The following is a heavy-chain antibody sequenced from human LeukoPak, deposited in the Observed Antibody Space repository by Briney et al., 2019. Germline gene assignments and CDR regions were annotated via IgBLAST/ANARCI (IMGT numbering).Heavy chain of an antibody. V-gene: IGHV4-59*01. CDR2: IYYSGST. J-gene: IGHJ5*02. Sequence: SETLSLTCTVSGGSISSYYWSWIRRPPGKGLEWIGYIYYSGSTNYNPSLKSRVTISVDTSRNQFSLKLSSVTAADTAVYYCARDFAGGWGKNWFDPWGQGTLVTVSS. CDR3: ARDFAGGWGKNWFDP. CDR1: GGSISSYY. D-gene: IGHD7-27*01.